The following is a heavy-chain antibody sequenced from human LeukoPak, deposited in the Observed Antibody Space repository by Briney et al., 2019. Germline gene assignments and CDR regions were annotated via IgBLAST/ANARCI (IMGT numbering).Heavy chain of an antibody. CDR2: IYYSGST. CDR1: GGSISSSSYY. Sequence: PSETLSLTCTVSGGSISSSSYYWGWIRQPPGKGLEWIGSIYYSGSTYYNPSLKSRVTISVDTSKDQFSLKLSSVTAADTAVYYCARDRTYYDFWSGYFGRLDYWGQGTLVTVSS. D-gene: IGHD3-3*01. CDR3: ARDRTYYDFWSGYFGRLDY. J-gene: IGHJ4*02. V-gene: IGHV4-39*02.